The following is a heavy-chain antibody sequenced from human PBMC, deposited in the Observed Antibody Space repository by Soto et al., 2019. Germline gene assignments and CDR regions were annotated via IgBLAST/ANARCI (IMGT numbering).Heavy chain of an antibody. Sequence: GGSLRLSCVASGFIFSDHHMDWVRQAPGKGLEWVGRIRNKRSSYTTEYAASVKGRFTVSRDDSKNSLYLQMNSLKTEDTAVYYCVRDSTRWSFDYWGQGSLVTVSS. J-gene: IGHJ4*02. CDR1: GFIFSDHH. V-gene: IGHV3-72*01. CDR3: VRDSTRWSFDY. CDR2: IRNKRSSYTT. D-gene: IGHD6-13*01.